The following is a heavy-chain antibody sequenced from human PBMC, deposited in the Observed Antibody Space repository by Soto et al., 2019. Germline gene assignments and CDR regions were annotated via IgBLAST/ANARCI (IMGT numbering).Heavy chain of an antibody. CDR3: ARVPAESGDQTFDN. Sequence: QVQLQQWGAGLLKPSETLSLTCGVYGGSFSSYYWSWIRQPPGKGLEWIGEINHSGSTNYNPSLKSRVTISVDTSKNQFSRKLSSVTAADRAVYYCARVPAESGDQTFDNWGQGALVTVSS. V-gene: IGHV4-34*01. CDR2: INHSGST. CDR1: GGSFSSYY. J-gene: IGHJ4*02.